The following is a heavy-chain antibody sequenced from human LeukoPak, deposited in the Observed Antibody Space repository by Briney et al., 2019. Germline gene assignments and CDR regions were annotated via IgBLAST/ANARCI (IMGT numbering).Heavy chain of an antibody. V-gene: IGHV3-21*01. CDR3: ARDLSSTTGYYYYGMDV. CDR1: GFTFSSYS. J-gene: IGHJ6*02. Sequence: GGSLRLSCAASGFTFSSYSMNWVRQAPGKGLEWVSSISSASDYIYYADSVKGRFTISRDNAKNSLHLQMNSLRAEDTALYYCARDLSSTTGYYYYGMDVWGQGTTVTVSS. CDR2: ISSASDYI. D-gene: IGHD2/OR15-2a*01.